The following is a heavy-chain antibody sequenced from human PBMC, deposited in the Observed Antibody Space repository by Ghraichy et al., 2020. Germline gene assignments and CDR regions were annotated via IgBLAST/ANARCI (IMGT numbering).Heavy chain of an antibody. V-gene: IGHV1-69*10. Sequence: SVKVSCKASGGTFSSYAISWVRQAPGQGLEWMGGIIPILGIANYAQKFQGRVTITADKSTSTAYMELSSLRSEDTAVYYCAREGDDYYGSGSYRERTLTGTTRVAFDYWGQGTLVTVSS. CDR2: IIPILGIA. J-gene: IGHJ4*02. CDR3: AREGDDYYGSGSYRERTLTGTTRVAFDY. CDR1: GGTFSSYA. D-gene: IGHD3-10*01.